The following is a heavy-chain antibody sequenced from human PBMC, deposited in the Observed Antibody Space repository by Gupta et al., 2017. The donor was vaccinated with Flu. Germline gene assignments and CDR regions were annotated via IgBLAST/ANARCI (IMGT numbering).Heavy chain of an antibody. CDR3: LRAGAEYDFWTDHFLPFDF. J-gene: IGHJ4*02. CDR1: GFTFSSYW. D-gene: IGHD3-3*01. CDR2: INPDGSAT. Sequence: EVKVVESGGGLVQPGESLRLSCAMSGFTFSSYWMHWVRQAPGKGLVWVSRINPDGSATASADSVKGRLTISRDNAKSTLYLQMDSLRVEDTAVYYCLRAGAEYDFWTDHFLPFDFWGQGSLVTVSS. V-gene: IGHV3-74*01.